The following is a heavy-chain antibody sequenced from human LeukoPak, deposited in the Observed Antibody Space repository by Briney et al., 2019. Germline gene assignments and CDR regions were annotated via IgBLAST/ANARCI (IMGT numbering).Heavy chain of an antibody. Sequence: GRSLRLSCVASGFTFSNYGMHWARQAPGMGLEWVAVIWYDGSNKNYRDSVRGRFTISRDNFKNTLYLEMNSLRAEDTAVYYCATARNNYDYSGFSALDYWGQGTLVTVAS. D-gene: IGHD3-22*01. CDR1: GFTFSNYG. V-gene: IGHV3-33*01. J-gene: IGHJ4*02. CDR2: IWYDGSNK. CDR3: ATARNNYDYSGFSALDY.